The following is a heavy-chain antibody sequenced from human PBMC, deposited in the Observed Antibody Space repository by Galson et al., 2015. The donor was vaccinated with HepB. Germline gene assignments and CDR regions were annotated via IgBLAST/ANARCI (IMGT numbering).Heavy chain of an antibody. V-gene: IGHV3-11*01. J-gene: IGHJ4*02. CDR2: ITSSGGLS. CDR1: GFTFSETY. D-gene: IGHD3-16*01. CDR3: ASRGFYVSLDN. Sequence: SLRLSCAASGFTFSETYMTWLRQAPGKGLEWISYITSSGGLSYYADSMEGRFTISRDNAKNSVYLQINSLRAEDTAVYYCASRGFYVSLDNWCQGTLVTVSS.